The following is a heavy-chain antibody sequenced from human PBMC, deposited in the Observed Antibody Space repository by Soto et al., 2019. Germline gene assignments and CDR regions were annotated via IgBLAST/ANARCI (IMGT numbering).Heavy chain of an antibody. V-gene: IGHV3-33*01. CDR3: ARDPTSSSWYFDY. Sequence: GGSLRLSCAASGFTFSSYGMHWVRQAPGKGLEWVAVIWYDGSNKYYADSVKGRFTISRDNSKNTLYLQMNSLRAEDTAVDYCARDPTSSSWYFDYWGQGTLVTVSS. CDR2: IWYDGSNK. CDR1: GFTFSSYG. D-gene: IGHD6-13*01. J-gene: IGHJ4*02.